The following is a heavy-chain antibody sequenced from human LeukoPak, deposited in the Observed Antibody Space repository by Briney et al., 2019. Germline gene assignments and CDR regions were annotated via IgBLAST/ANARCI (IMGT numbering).Heavy chain of an antibody. J-gene: IGHJ4*02. CDR1: GFTFSSYS. V-gene: IGHV3-21*01. CDR3: ARSVVRGVDPFGY. D-gene: IGHD3-10*01. CDR2: ISSSSSYI. Sequence: PGGSLRLSCAASGFTFSSYSMNWVRQAPGKGLEWVSSISSSSSYIYYADSVKGRFTISRDNAKNSLYLQMNSLRAEDTAVYYCARSVVRGVDPFGYWGQGTLVTVSS.